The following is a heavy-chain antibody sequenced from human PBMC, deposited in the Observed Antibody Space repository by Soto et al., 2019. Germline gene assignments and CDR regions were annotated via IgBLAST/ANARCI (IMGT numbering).Heavy chain of an antibody. CDR3: ARGWFGPDV. CDR1: GFTLSGRS. D-gene: IGHD3-10*01. CDR2: IDNAGTDS. V-gene: IGHV3-74*01. Sequence: EVQLVESGGGLVQPGGSLRLSCAASGFTLSGRSMHWVRQAPGKGLVWVSGIDNAGTDSTYADSVKGRFTSCRDNAKKMLYLQMNRLRVEDTAVYYCARGWFGPDVWGKGTTVTVSS. J-gene: IGHJ6*04.